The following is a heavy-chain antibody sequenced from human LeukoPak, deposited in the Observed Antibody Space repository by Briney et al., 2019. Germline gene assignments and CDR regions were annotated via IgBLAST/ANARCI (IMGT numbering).Heavy chain of an antibody. V-gene: IGHV4-34*01. CDR3: ARRGRYCTGANCYTGYFQH. D-gene: IGHD2-2*02. Sequence: PSETLSLTCAVSGVSLSGYYWSWIRKSPGKGVEWIGEINHRGSTNYNPSLKSRVTISVDTSKKQFSLNLSSETAADTAVYYCARRGRYCTGANCYTGYFQHWGQGTLVTVSS. CDR2: INHRGST. J-gene: IGHJ1*01. CDR1: GVSLSGYY.